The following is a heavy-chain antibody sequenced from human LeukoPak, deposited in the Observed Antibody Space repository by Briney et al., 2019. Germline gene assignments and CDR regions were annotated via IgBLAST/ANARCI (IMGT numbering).Heavy chain of an antibody. CDR2: MNPNTANT. CDR3: ARAGNWIRDPLYNWFDP. Sequence: ASVKVSCKASGYTFTSYDINWVRQATGQGLEWMGWMNPNTANTGYAQKLQGRVTMTTDTSTSTAYMELRSLRSDDTAVYYCARAGNWIRDPLYNWFDPWGQGTLVTVSS. V-gene: IGHV1-8*01. CDR1: GYTFTSYD. D-gene: IGHD1-1*01. J-gene: IGHJ5*02.